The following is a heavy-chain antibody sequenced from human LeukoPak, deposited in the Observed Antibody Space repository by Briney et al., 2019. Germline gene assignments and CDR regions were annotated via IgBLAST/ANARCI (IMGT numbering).Heavy chain of an antibody. J-gene: IGHJ3*02. CDR3: ARGGSPPEALGDAFDI. Sequence: GGSLRLSCAASGFTFSSYLMHWVRQGPGKGLVQVSRINSDGSDTRYADSVKGRFTISRDNAKNTLSLQMNSLRVEDTAVYFCARGGSPPEALGDAFDIWGQGTMVTVSS. CDR2: INSDGSDT. D-gene: IGHD1-26*01. CDR1: GFTFSSYL. V-gene: IGHV3-74*01.